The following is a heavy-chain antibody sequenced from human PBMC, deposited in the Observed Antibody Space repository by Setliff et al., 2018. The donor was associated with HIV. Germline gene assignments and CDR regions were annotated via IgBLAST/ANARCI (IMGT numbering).Heavy chain of an antibody. D-gene: IGHD3-16*01. V-gene: IGHV1-18*01. CDR2: ISDYTGNT. CDR3: ARKHATLPFDY. J-gene: IGHJ4*01. Sequence: ASVKVSCKASGYTFTSYGISWVRQAPGQGLEWMGWISDYTGNTNYAQKFQGRVTMTRDTSTSTAYMELRSLTSDDTAVYYCARKHATLPFDYWGQGTLVTVSS. CDR1: GYTFTSYG.